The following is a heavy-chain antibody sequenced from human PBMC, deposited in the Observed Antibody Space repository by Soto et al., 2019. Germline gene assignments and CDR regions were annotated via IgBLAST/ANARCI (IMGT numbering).Heavy chain of an antibody. Sequence: SETLSLTCAVYGGSFSGYYWSWIRQPPGKGLEWIGEINHSGSTNYNPSLKSRVTISVDTSKNQFSLKLSSVTAADTAVYYCASTGGTAARHSFGYWGQGNLVTVSS. J-gene: IGHJ4*02. V-gene: IGHV4-34*01. D-gene: IGHD6-6*01. CDR2: INHSGST. CDR3: ASTGGTAARHSFGY. CDR1: GGSFSGYY.